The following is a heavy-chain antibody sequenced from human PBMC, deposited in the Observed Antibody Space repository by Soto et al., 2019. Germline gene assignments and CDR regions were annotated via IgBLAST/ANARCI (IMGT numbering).Heavy chain of an antibody. CDR2: IIPVFGSA. Sequence: ASVKVCCTASGNTFSSYSITWVRQAPGHGLEWMGGIIPVFGSANYAQKFQGRVTITADESTSTANMELSSLRSQDTAVYFCAREDGENYKYYDMYVCGQGTTVIVSS. V-gene: IGHV1-69*01. D-gene: IGHD3-10*01. J-gene: IGHJ6*02. CDR3: AREDGENYKYYDMYV. CDR1: GNTFSSYS.